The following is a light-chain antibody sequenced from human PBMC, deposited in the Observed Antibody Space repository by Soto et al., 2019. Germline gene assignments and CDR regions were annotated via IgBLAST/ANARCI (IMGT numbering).Light chain of an antibody. J-gene: IGKJ1*01. CDR3: QQYLNRWT. V-gene: IGKV1-5*03. Sequence: DILITQSPSTLSASVGDRVTITCRASQSISTWMAWYQQKPGKAPKLLIYKASSLEGGVPSRFSGSGSGTEFTLTISRLQPDDFATYYCQQYLNRWTFGQGTKVEIK. CDR1: QSISTW. CDR2: KAS.